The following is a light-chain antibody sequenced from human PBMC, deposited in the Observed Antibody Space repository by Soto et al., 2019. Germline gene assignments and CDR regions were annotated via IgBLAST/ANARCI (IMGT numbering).Light chain of an antibody. CDR1: QSISSW. CDR3: QQYNSYSWT. CDR2: AAS. V-gene: IGKV1-5*01. J-gene: IGKJ1*01. Sequence: DIQMTQSPSTLSASVGDRVTITCRVSQSISSWLAWYQQKPGKAPRLLIYAASSLKSGVPSRFSGSGSGTEFTLTISSLQPDDFATYYCQQYNSYSWTFGQGTKVEIK.